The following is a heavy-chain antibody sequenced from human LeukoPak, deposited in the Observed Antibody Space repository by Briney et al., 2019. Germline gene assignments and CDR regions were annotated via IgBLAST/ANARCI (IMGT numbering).Heavy chain of an antibody. CDR2: IRYDGSNK. Sequence: GGSLRLSCAASGFTFSSYGMHWVRQAPGEGLGWVAFIRYDGSNKYYADSVKGRFTISRDNSKNTLYLQMNSLRAEDTAVYYCAKDSWIGSSWTNYFDYWGQGTLVTVSS. J-gene: IGHJ4*02. V-gene: IGHV3-30*02. CDR1: GFTFSSYG. CDR3: AKDSWIGSSWTNYFDY. D-gene: IGHD6-13*01.